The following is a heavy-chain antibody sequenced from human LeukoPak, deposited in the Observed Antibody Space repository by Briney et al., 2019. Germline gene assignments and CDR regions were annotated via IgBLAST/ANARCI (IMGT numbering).Heavy chain of an antibody. CDR1: GFTFSSYA. CDR3: AKEPYEYDWDAPYYFDY. Sequence: PGGSLRLSCAASGFTFSSYAMSWVRQAPGKGLEWVSAISGSGGSTYYADSVKGRFTISRDNSKNTLYLQMNSLRAEDTAVYYCAKEPYEYDWDAPYYFDYWGQGTLVTVSS. CDR2: ISGSGGST. D-gene: IGHD3-16*01. J-gene: IGHJ4*02. V-gene: IGHV3-23*01.